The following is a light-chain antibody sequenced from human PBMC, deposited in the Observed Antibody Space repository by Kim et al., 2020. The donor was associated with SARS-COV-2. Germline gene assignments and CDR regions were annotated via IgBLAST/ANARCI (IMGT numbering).Light chain of an antibody. V-gene: IGLV3-27*01. CDR1: VLPKKY. Sequence: SVSPGQTARISCSGDVLPKKYARWFQQKPGQAPVLVIHKDSERPSGIPERFSGSSSGTTVTLTISGAQVEDEADYYCYSVADSIGVFGGGTQLTVL. J-gene: IGLJ2*01. CDR3: YSVADSIGV. CDR2: KDS.